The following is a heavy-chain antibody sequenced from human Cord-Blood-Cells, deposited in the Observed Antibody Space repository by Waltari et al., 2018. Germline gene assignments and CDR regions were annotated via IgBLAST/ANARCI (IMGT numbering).Heavy chain of an antibody. D-gene: IGHD3-3*01. J-gene: IGHJ4*02. Sequence: QVQLQESGPGLVKPSQTLSLTCTVSGGSISSGGYYWSWIRQPPGKGLEWIGYIYYSGSTYYNPSLKSRVTISVDTSKNQFSLKLSSVTAADTAVYYCARGEGTIFGVVIIFDYWGQGTLVTVSS. CDR2: IYYSGST. CDR1: GGSISSGGYY. CDR3: ARGEGTIFGVVIIFDY. V-gene: IGHV4-31*03.